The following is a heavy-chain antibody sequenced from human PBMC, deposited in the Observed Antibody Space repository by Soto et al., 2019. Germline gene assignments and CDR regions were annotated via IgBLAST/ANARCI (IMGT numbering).Heavy chain of an antibody. V-gene: IGHV1-69*13. J-gene: IGHJ6*02. Sequence: GASVKVSCKASGGTFSSYAISWVRQAPGQGLEWMGGIIPIFGTANYAQKFQGRVTITADESTSTAYMELSSLRSEDTAVYYCARGGGSSSSRGYYYYGMDVWGQGTTATVSS. CDR1: GGTFSSYA. D-gene: IGHD6-6*01. CDR3: ARGGGSSSSRGYYYYGMDV. CDR2: IIPIFGTA.